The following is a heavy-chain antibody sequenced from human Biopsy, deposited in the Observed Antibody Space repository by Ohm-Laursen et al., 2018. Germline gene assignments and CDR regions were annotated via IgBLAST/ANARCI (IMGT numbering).Heavy chain of an antibody. D-gene: IGHD2-8*01. J-gene: IGHJ4*02. CDR1: GFTFSSYG. CDR2: IWYDGSNK. CDR3: AKCMTGGSNYYLHH. V-gene: IGHV3-33*06. Sequence: SLRLSCSASGFTFSSYGMHSVRQAPGKGLEWVAAIWYDGSNKNYADSVKGRFTISRDNSKNTLYLQMNSLRGEDTAVYYCAKCMTGGSNYYLHHCGQGTLVTVSS.